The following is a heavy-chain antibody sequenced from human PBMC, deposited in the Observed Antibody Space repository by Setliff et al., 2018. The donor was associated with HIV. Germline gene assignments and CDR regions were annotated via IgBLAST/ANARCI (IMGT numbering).Heavy chain of an antibody. D-gene: IGHD3-22*01. J-gene: IGHJ2*01. CDR2: LRFDGSNK. CDR3: ARHQAPYYGSSGYNPNWYFDL. V-gene: IGHV3-30*02. Sequence: LRLSCAASGFTFSSYGMHWVRQAPGKGLEWVAFLRFDGSNKSYGDSVKGRFTISRDNSKNTLYLQMNSLSSEDTAVYYCARHQAPYYGSSGYNPNWYFDLWGRGTLVTVSS. CDR1: GFTFSSYG.